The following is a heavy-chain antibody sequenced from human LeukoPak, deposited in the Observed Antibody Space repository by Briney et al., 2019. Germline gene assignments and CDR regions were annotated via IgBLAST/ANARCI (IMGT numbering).Heavy chain of an antibody. J-gene: IGHJ6*02. CDR3: ARPSVSGHRYGGSPYYYGMDV. D-gene: IGHD5-18*01. CDR2: ISSSSSYI. Sequence: KPGGSLRLSCAASGFTFSSYTMNWVRQAPGKGLEWVSSISSSSSYIYYADSVKGRLTISRDNAESSLYLQMNSLRAEDTAVYYCARPSVSGHRYGGSPYYYGMDVWGQGTTVTVSS. V-gene: IGHV3-21*01. CDR1: GFTFSSYT.